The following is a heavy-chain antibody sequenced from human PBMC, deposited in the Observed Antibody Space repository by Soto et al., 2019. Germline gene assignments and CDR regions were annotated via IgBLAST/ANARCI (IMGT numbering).Heavy chain of an antibody. CDR2: IYHSGST. J-gene: IGHJ6*02. Sequence: SETLSLTCAVSGYSISSGYYWGWIRQPPGKGLEWIGSIYHSGSTYYNPSLKSRVTISVDTSKNQFSLKLSSVTAADTAVYYCAGGDNWNSHYYYYGMDVWGQGTTVTVSS. CDR3: AGGDNWNSHYYYYGMDV. V-gene: IGHV4-38-2*01. D-gene: IGHD1-7*01. CDR1: GYSISSGYY.